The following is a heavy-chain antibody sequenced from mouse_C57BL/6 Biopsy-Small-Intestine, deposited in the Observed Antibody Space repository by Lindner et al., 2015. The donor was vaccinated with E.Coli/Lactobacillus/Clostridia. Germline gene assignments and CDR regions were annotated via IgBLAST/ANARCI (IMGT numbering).Heavy chain of an antibody. J-gene: IGHJ1*03. CDR3: ARVAYGSSYVYFDV. D-gene: IGHD1-1*01. Sequence: VQLQESGPGMVKPSQSLSLTCTVTGYSITSGYDWHWIRHFPGNKLEWMGYISYSGSTNYNPSLKSRISITHDTSKNHFFLKLNSVTTKDTATYYCARVAYGSSYVYFDVWGTGTTVTVSS. CDR1: GYSITSGYD. CDR2: ISYSGST. V-gene: IGHV3-1*01.